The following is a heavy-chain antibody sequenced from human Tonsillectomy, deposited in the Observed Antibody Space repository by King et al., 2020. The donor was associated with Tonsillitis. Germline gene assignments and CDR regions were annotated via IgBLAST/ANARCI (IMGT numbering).Heavy chain of an antibody. D-gene: IGHD1-26*01. CDR2: MYYSGST. CDR1: GGSISSFY. CDR3: ARRVAGALDY. V-gene: IGHV4-59*08. J-gene: IGHJ4*02. Sequence: QLHESGPGLVKPSETLSLTCTVSGGSISSFYWSWIRQPPGKGLEWIGYMYYSGSTNYNPSLKGRVTISVDTSKNQFSLKLSSVTAADTAVYYCARRVAGALDYWGQGTLVTVSS.